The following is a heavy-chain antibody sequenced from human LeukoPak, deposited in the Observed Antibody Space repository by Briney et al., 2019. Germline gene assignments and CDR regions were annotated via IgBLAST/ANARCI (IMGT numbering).Heavy chain of an antibody. CDR3: ARVPPYYYDSSGYLEGWFDP. V-gene: IGHV4-4*02. CDR1: GGSISSSNW. J-gene: IGHJ5*02. D-gene: IGHD3-22*01. Sequence: SGTLSLTCAVSGGSISSSNWWSWVRQPPGKGLEWIGEIYHSGSTYYNPSLKSRVTISVDTSKNQFSLKLSSVTAADTAVYYCARVPPYYYDSSGYLEGWFDPWGQGTLVTVSS. CDR2: IYHSGST.